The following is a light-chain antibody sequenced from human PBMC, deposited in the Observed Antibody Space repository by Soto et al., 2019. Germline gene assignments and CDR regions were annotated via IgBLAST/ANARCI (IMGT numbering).Light chain of an antibody. CDR2: EID. CDR3: CSYTSTTVV. J-gene: IGLJ2*01. CDR1: SSDVGNYNY. Sequence: QSALTQPASVSGSPGQSITLSCTGTSSDVGNYNYVSWYQHHPGKAPQLMIYEIDNRPSGVSNRFSASKSGNTASLTISGLQAEDEADYYCCSYTSTTVVFGGGTKLTVL. V-gene: IGLV2-14*01.